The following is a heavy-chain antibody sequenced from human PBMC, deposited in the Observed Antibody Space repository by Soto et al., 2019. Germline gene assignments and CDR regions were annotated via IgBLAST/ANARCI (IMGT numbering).Heavy chain of an antibody. V-gene: IGHV3-7*03. CDR2: KKQDGSEE. J-gene: IGHJ4*02. CDR3: AAGSGY. D-gene: IGHD2-15*01. Sequence: EVQVVQSGGGLVQPGGSLTLSCTVSGLTFNIHWMTWVRQAPGKGLEWVANKKQDGSEENYEDSVKGRFTISRNNAENSLYLQMNSLRVEDTAVYYCAAGSGYWGQGTLVTVSS. CDR1: GLTFNIHW.